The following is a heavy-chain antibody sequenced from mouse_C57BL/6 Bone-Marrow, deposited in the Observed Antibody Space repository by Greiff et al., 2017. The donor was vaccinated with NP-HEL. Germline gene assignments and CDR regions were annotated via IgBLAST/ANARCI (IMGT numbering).Heavy chain of an antibody. CDR3: VRASGRGGNWYFDV. CDR2: IRSKSSNYAT. CDR1: GFTFNTYA. V-gene: IGHV10-3*01. D-gene: IGHD6-1*01. Sequence: DVKLVESGGGLVQPKGSLKLSCAASGFTFNTYAMHWVRQAPGKGLEWVARIRSKSSNYATYYADSVKDRFTISRDDSQSMLYLQMNNLKTEDTAMYYCVRASGRGGNWYFDVWGTGTTVTVSS. J-gene: IGHJ1*03.